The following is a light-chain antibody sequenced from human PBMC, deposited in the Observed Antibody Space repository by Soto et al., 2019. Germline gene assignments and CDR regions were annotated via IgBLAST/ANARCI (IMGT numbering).Light chain of an antibody. CDR2: YDS. Sequence: SYELTQSPSVSVAPGQTATITCGGNNIGSKSVNWYQQKAGQAPVLVMSYDSDRPSGTPERFSGSNYGNTATLTLSRVESGDEADYYCQVWDTTNDHHVFGSGTKLTVL. CDR3: QVWDTTNDHHV. V-gene: IGLV3-21*01. J-gene: IGLJ1*01. CDR1: NIGSKS.